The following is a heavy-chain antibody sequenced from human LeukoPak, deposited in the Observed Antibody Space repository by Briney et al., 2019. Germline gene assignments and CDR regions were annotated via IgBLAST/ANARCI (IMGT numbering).Heavy chain of an antibody. CDR1: GFTFSSYG. V-gene: IGHV3-33*01. J-gene: IGHJ4*02. CDR2: IWYDGSNN. Sequence: PGGSLRLSCAASGFTFSSYGMHWVRQAPGKGLEWVAVIWYDGSNNYYADSVKGRFTISRDNSKNTLYLQMNSLRAEDTAVYYCARSRGSGSFFDYWGQGTLVTVSS. D-gene: IGHD3-10*01. CDR3: ARSRGSGSFFDY.